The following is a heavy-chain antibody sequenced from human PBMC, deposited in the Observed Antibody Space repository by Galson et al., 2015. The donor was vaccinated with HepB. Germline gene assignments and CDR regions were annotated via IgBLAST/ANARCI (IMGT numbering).Heavy chain of an antibody. Sequence: TLSLTCTVSGGSINSDGYYWSWIRQHPGRGLEWVGFIYYSGGADYTPSLKSRVKISIDRSQNQFSLRLTSVSAADTAMYFCARTTYDRRGYFEAFDIWGQGTMVTVSS. J-gene: IGHJ3*02. CDR3: ARTTYDRRGYFEAFDI. CDR2: IYYSGGA. D-gene: IGHD3-22*01. V-gene: IGHV4-31*03. CDR1: GGSINSDGYY.